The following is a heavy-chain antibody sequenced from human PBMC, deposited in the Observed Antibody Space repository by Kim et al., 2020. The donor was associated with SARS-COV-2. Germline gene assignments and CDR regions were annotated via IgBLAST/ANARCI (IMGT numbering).Heavy chain of an antibody. CDR2: IIPKFDAT. CDR3: ARGGYSGYEFMGIYTYSGMDG. V-gene: IGHV1-69*13. D-gene: IGHD5-12*01. CDR1: GGSFSSHA. Sequence: SVKVSCKASGGSFSSHAISWVRQAPGQGLKWMGGIIPKFDATNYAQIFQGRVTITADESTSTAYMQLSSLTFEDTAVYFCARGGYSGYEFMGIYTYSGMDGWGQGTTVPVSS. J-gene: IGHJ6*01.